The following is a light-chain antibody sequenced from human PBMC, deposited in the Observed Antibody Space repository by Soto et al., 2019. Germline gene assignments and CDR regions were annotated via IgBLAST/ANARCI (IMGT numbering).Light chain of an antibody. V-gene: IGKV1-39*01. CDR3: QQRYSRT. J-gene: IGKJ1*01. CDR1: QSISSY. CDR2: AAS. Sequence: DIQMTQAPSSLSASVGDRVTITCRASQSISSYLNWYQQKPGKAPKVLIYAASTLQSGVPSRFSGSGSETDFTLTISSLQPEAFATYYCQQRYSRTSGQGTKVDI.